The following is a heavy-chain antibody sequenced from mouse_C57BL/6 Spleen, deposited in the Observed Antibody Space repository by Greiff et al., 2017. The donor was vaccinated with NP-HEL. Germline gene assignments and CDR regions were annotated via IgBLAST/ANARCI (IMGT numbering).Heavy chain of an antibody. Sequence: EVKLVESGGDLVKPGGSLKLSCAASGFTFSSYGMSWVRQTPDKRLEWVATISSGGSYTYYPDSVKGRFTISRDNAKKNLYLQMSSLKSEDTAMYYCARDGLGGAFDYWGQGTTLTVSS. J-gene: IGHJ2*01. CDR1: GFTFSSYG. CDR3: ARDGLGGAFDY. D-gene: IGHD2-3*01. CDR2: ISSGGSYT. V-gene: IGHV5-6*01.